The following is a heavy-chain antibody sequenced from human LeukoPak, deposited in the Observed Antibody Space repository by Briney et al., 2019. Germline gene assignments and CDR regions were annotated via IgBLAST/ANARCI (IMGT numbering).Heavy chain of an antibody. CDR1: GGSISGSGYY. D-gene: IGHD6-19*01. Sequence: SETLSLTCTVSGGSISGSGYYWGWIRQPPGKGMEWIGSMFYSGSTYYNPSLKSRVTISVDTSKNQFSLKLSSVTAADTAVYYCARSSGWYYYFDYWGQGTLVTVSS. CDR2: MFYSGST. J-gene: IGHJ4*02. V-gene: IGHV4-39*01. CDR3: ARSSGWYYYFDY.